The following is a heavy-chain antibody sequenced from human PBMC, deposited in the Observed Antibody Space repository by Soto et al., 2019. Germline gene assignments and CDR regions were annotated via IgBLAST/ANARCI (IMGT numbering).Heavy chain of an antibody. Sequence: DVQLLESGGGLVQPGGSLRLSCAASRFSFNSYAMSWVRQAPGKGLEWVSGIGASGGATSYADSVKGRFTISRDNSKNTLYLQMHSLRVEDTAVYYCAKRGGYDLRYVDYWGQGALVTVSS. J-gene: IGHJ4*02. CDR2: IGASGGAT. CDR3: AKRGGYDLRYVDY. V-gene: IGHV3-23*01. D-gene: IGHD5-12*01. CDR1: RFSFNSYA.